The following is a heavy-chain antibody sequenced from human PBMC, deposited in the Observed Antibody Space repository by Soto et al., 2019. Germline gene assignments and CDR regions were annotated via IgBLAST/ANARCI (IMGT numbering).Heavy chain of an antibody. Sequence: QVQLVQSGAEVKKPGSSVKVSCKASGGTFSRYGISWVRQAPGQGLEWMGGIIPIFGTANYAQKFQGRVTITRDESTSTAYMQLSSLRSEDTAVYYCASQAGTTGNYYCGMDVWGQGTRVTVSS. J-gene: IGHJ6*01. CDR1: GGTFSRYG. V-gene: IGHV1-69*05. CDR2: IIPIFGTA. D-gene: IGHD1-1*01. CDR3: ASQAGTTGNYYCGMDV.